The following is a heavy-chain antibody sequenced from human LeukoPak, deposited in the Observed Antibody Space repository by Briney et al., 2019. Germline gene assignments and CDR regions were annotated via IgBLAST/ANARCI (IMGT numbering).Heavy chain of an antibody. J-gene: IGHJ4*02. Sequence: SETLSLTCTVSGGSISSFFWSWIRQPPGKGLEWIGSMHYSGDTKYNPSLKSRVSLSIDTSKQQFSLRLSFVTAADTAVHYCARDLELERNRWNYFESWGQGTLVTVSS. CDR2: MHYSGDT. CDR1: GGSISSFF. D-gene: IGHD1-1*01. CDR3: ARDLELERNRWNYFES. V-gene: IGHV4-59*01.